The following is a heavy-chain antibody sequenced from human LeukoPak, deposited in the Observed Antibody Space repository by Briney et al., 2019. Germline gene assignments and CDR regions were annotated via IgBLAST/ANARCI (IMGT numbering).Heavy chain of an antibody. CDR3: ASTSSSRYYYGMDV. Sequence: GGSLRLSCAASGFTFSSYSMNWVRQAPGKGLEWVSYISSSSGTIYYADSVKGRFTISRDNAKNSLYLQMNSLRAEDTAVYYCASTSSSRYYYGMDVWGQGTTVTVSS. CDR1: GFTFSSYS. CDR2: ISSSSGTI. V-gene: IGHV3-48*04. J-gene: IGHJ6*02. D-gene: IGHD2/OR15-2a*01.